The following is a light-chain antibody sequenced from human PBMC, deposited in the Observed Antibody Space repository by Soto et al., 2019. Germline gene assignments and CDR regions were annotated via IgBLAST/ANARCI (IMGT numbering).Light chain of an antibody. V-gene: IGKV3-15*01. J-gene: IGKJ1*01. CDR2: GAS. CDR1: QSVSSN. Sequence: EVVITHSPATLSVSPGERATLSCRASQSVSSNLAWYQQKPGQAPRLLIYGASTRATGIPARFSGSGSGTEFTLTISSLQSEDFAVYYCQQYNNWLRTFGQGTK. CDR3: QQYNNWLRT.